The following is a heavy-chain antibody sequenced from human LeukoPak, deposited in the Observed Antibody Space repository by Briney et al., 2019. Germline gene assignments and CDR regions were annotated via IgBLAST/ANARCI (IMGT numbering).Heavy chain of an antibody. CDR1: GLTFSSYA. J-gene: IGHJ1*01. D-gene: IGHD3-10*01. V-gene: IGHV3-30*18. CDR2: ISYDGSNK. Sequence: GRSLRLSCAASGLTFSSYAMHWVRQAPGKGLEWVSVISYDGSNKDYADSVKGRFTISRDNSRNTLSLQMSSLRPEDTAVYYCAKDLLYYGPGTYYNAAEYFQFWGQGTQVTVSS. CDR3: AKDLLYYGPGTYYNAAEYFQF.